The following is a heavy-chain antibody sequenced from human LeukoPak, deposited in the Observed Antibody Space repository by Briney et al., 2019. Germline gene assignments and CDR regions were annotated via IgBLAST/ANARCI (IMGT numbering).Heavy chain of an antibody. V-gene: IGHV4-39*07. Sequence: SETLSLTCTVSGGSISSNNYYWGWIRQPPGKGLEWIGSIYYSGSTYYNPSLKSRVSISVDTSKNQFSLKLSSVTAADTAVYYCARGYCSDGTCLGDDIWGQGTMVTVSS. CDR3: ARGYCSDGTCLGDDI. CDR2: IYYSGST. CDR1: GGSISSNNYY. J-gene: IGHJ3*02. D-gene: IGHD2-15*01.